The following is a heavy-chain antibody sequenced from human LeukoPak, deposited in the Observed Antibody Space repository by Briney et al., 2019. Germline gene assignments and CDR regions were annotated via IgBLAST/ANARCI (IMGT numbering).Heavy chain of an antibody. CDR3: ARRRGYSYGYLGGIAFDI. J-gene: IGHJ3*02. D-gene: IGHD5-18*01. Sequence: PGESLKISCKGSGYSFTSYWIGGVRQMPGKGLEWMGIIYPGDSDTRYSPSFQGQVTISADKSISTAYLQWSSLKASDTAMYYCARRRGYSYGYLGGIAFDIWGQGTMVTVSS. CDR1: GYSFTSYW. CDR2: IYPGDSDT. V-gene: IGHV5-51*01.